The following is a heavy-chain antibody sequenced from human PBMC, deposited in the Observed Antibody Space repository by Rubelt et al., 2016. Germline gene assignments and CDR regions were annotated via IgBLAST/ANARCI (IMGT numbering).Heavy chain of an antibody. J-gene: IGHJ4*02. CDR2: ITSDKNTI. CDR3: ARGNSGSYFSYPYDY. D-gene: IGHD1-26*01. Sequence: EVQLVESGGDLVQPGGSLRLSCAASGFTFSIYSMNWVRQAPGKGLEWVSYITSDKNTIYYADSVKGRITIYRDNVENSLFLQMNSLRTEDTAVYHCARGNSGSYFSYPYDYWGQGTLVTASS. CDR1: GFTFSIYS. V-gene: IGHV3-48*04.